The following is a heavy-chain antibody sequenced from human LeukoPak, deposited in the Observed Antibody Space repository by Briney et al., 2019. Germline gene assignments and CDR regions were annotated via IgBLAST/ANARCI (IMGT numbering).Heavy chain of an antibody. J-gene: IGHJ5*02. CDR1: GGSISSYY. Sequence: PSETLSLTCTVSGGSISSYYWSWIRQPAGKGLEWIGRIYTSGSTNYNPSLKSRVTMSVDTSKNQFSLKLSSVTAADTAVYYCARDREAVANWGYDWFDPWGQGTLVTVSS. CDR3: ARDREAVANWGYDWFDP. D-gene: IGHD7-27*01. CDR2: IYTSGST. V-gene: IGHV4-4*07.